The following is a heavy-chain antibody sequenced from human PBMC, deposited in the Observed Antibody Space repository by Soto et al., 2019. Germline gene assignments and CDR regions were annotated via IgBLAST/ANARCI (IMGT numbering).Heavy chain of an antibody. J-gene: IGHJ4*02. D-gene: IGHD1-26*01. Sequence: SQTLSLTCAISGDSVYSNSAAWNWIRQSPSRGLEWLGRTYYRSKWYTDYAVSVKSRITINPDTPKNQLSLQLKSVTPEDTAVYYCARDNIVGGTDLFDYWGQGTLVTVSS. CDR3: ARDNIVGGTDLFDY. CDR1: GDSVYSNSAA. CDR2: TYYRSKWYT. V-gene: IGHV6-1*01.